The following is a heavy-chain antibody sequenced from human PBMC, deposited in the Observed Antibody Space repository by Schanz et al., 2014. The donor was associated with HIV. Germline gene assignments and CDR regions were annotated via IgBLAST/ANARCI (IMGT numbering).Heavy chain of an antibody. J-gene: IGHJ4*02. Sequence: EVQLAESGGGLVKPGGSLRLSCVVSGFSFNTYTLHWVRQAPGKGLEWISYITNSGNRMNYADSVKGRFTTSRDNAKNSLYLQMNTLRADDTAVYYCARDKSNLGMDDWGKGTLVTVSS. V-gene: IGHV3-21*05. CDR2: ITNSGNRM. CDR1: GFSFNTYT. D-gene: IGHD3-3*01. CDR3: ARDKSNLGMDD.